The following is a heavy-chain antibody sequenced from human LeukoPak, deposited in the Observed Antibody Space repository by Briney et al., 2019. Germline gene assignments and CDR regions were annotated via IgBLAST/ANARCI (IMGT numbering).Heavy chain of an antibody. V-gene: IGHV3-30*04. CDR2: VSYDGSNK. Sequence: GGSLRLSCAASGFTFSNYAIHWDRQAPGKGLEWVALVSYDGSNKYYADSVKGRFTISRDNSKNTLYLQMNSLRAEDTAVYYCASARLTDYVWGRRTFDIWGQGTMVTISS. CDR3: ASARLTDYVWGRRTFDI. D-gene: IGHD3-16*01. CDR1: GFTFSNYA. J-gene: IGHJ3*02.